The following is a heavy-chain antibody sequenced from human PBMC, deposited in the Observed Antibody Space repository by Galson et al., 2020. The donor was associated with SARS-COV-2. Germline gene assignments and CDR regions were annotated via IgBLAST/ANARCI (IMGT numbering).Heavy chain of an antibody. CDR3: ARDGMEWSITAAFIRQPSEVKVFYGMDV. V-gene: IGHV4-34*01. CDR2: IHSGGNT. D-gene: IGHD6-13*01. Sequence: SQTLSLPCALHGGSFRGYAWPWVRQPPGKGLEWIGEIHSGGNTTSSPSLRSRVTISVDNSKNQFSLTVRSVTAADTAVYYCARDGMEWSITAAFIRQPSEVKVFYGMDVWGQGTTVTVAS. CDR1: GGSFRGYA. J-gene: IGHJ6*02.